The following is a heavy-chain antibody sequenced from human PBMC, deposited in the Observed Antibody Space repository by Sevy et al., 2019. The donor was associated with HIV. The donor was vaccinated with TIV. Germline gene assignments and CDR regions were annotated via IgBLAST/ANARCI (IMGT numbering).Heavy chain of an antibody. D-gene: IGHD6-19*01. CDR1: GYTFNNYY. Sequence: ASVKVSCKASGYTFNNYYMHWVRQAPGQGLEWMGMINPRGGTTTYSQKFQGRVTMTGDRSTSTVHMELSSLRSEETAVYYCARAVAGDFDYWGQGTLVTVSS. CDR3: ARAVAGDFDY. V-gene: IGHV1-46*02. J-gene: IGHJ4*02. CDR2: INPRGGTT.